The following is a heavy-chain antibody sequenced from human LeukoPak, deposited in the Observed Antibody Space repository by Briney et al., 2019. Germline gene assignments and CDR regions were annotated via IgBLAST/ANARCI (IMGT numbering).Heavy chain of an antibody. CDR3: ARVTDPRYNWFDP. V-gene: IGHV4-59*12. CDR2: IYYSGST. CDR1: GGSISSYY. Sequence: SETLSLTCAVSGGSISSYYWSWIRQPPGKGLEWIGYIYYSGSTNYNPSLKSRVTISVDTSKNQFSLKLSSVTAADTAVYYCARVTDPRYNWFDPWGQGTLVTVSS. D-gene: IGHD2-21*02. J-gene: IGHJ5*02.